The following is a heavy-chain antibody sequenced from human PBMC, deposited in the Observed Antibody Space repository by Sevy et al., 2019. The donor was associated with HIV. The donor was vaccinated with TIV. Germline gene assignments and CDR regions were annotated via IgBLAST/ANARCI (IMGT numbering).Heavy chain of an antibody. CDR2: IWYDESNK. J-gene: IGHJ3*02. V-gene: IGHV3-33*01. D-gene: IGHD3-16*01. CDR1: GFTFSNYG. Sequence: GGSLRLSCAASGFTFSNYGMHWLRQAPGKGLEWVAIIWYDESNKYYADSVKGRFTISRDNSDNALYLQMHSLRAEDTAVYYCARDLAGEDAFDIWGQRTMVTVSS. CDR3: ARDLAGEDAFDI.